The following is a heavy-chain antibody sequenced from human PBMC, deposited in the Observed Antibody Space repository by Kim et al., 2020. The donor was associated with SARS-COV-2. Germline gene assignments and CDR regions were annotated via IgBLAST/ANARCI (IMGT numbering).Heavy chain of an antibody. CDR2: ISYDGSNK. Sequence: GGSLRLSCVASGFTFRTYAMHWVRQAPGKGLEWVSIISYDGSNKYYANSVQGRFTISRDNSKNTLFLQMSSLRAEVTAAYYCARGEYCSGAGCLFYFYYMDVWGKGTTVTVSS. J-gene: IGHJ6*03. CDR1: GFTFRTYA. CDR3: ARGEYCSGAGCLFYFYYMDV. V-gene: IGHV3-30-3*01. D-gene: IGHD2-15*01.